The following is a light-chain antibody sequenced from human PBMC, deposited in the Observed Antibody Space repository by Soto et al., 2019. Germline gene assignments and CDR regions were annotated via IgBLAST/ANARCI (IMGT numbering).Light chain of an antibody. Sequence: DIQMTQSPSSLSASVGDRVSITCRATQGISKYLAWYQQKPGKVPKLLIYDASTLQSGVPPRFSGSGSGTDFTLTISSLQPEDVATYYCQDYDSPPRTFGQGTKGEI. J-gene: IGKJ1*01. V-gene: IGKV1-27*01. CDR1: QGISKY. CDR2: DAS. CDR3: QDYDSPPRT.